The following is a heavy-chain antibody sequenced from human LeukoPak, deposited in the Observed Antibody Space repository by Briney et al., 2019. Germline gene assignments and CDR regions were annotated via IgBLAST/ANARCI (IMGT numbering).Heavy chain of an antibody. Sequence: ASVKVSCKASGDTFSSHSLSWVRQAPGQGLEWMGIINPSGGSTSYAQKFQGRVTMTRDMSTSTVYMELSSLRSEDTAVYYCARDQNYGSGSFDAFDIWGQGTMVTVSS. V-gene: IGHV1-46*01. CDR1: GDTFSSHS. D-gene: IGHD3-10*01. CDR3: ARDQNYGSGSFDAFDI. CDR2: INPSGGST. J-gene: IGHJ3*02.